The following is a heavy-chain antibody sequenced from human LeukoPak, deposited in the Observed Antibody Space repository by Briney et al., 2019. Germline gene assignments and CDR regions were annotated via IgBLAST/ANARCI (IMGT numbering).Heavy chain of an antibody. CDR1: GFTFRSHW. Sequence: PGGSLRLSCAASGFTFRSHWMSWVRQAPGKGLEWVANIEEDGRETYYVDSVKGRFTISRDNAKNSLYLQMNSLRAEDTAVYYCASSWTGFWSGYYSLGFDYWGQGTLVTVSS. CDR3: ASSWTGFWSGYYSLGFDY. J-gene: IGHJ4*02. D-gene: IGHD3-3*01. V-gene: IGHV3-7*01. CDR2: IEEDGRET.